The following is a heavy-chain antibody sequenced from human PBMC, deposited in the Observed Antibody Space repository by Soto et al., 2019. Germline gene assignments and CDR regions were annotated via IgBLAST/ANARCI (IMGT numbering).Heavy chain of an antibody. D-gene: IGHD5-18*01. CDR2: MNPNSGNT. V-gene: IGHV1-8*01. CDR1: GYTFTGYD. Sequence: GASVKVSCKASGYTFTGYDINWVRQATGQGLEWMGWMNPNSGNTGYAQKFQGRVTMTRNTSISTAYMELSSLRSEDTAVYYCARRSAGIQLWLKGYYYGMDVWGQGTTVTVSS. J-gene: IGHJ6*02. CDR3: ARRSAGIQLWLKGYYYGMDV.